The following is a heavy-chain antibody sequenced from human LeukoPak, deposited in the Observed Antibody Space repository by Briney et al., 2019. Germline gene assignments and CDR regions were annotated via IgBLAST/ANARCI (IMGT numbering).Heavy chain of an antibody. V-gene: IGHV1-18*01. Sequence: ASVKVSCKASGYTFTTYGISWVRQAPGQGLEWMGWISPYNGNTNYAQKLQGRVTMTTDTSTGTAYMELRSLRSDDTAVYYCARRYSSSWYPWYYYMDVWGKGTTVTISS. J-gene: IGHJ6*03. CDR2: ISPYNGNT. D-gene: IGHD6-13*01. CDR1: GYTFTTYG. CDR3: ARRYSSSWYPWYYYMDV.